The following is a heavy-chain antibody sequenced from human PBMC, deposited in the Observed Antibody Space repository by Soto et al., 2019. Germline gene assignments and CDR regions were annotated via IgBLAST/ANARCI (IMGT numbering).Heavy chain of an antibody. D-gene: IGHD3-10*01. CDR2: ISGSGGST. CDR1: GFTFSSYA. CDR3: AKGHSTWLWFGSYYYYGMDV. Sequence: PGGSLRLSCAASGFTFSSYAMSWVRQAPGKGLEWVSAISGSGGSTYYADSVKGRFTISRDNSKNTLYLQRNSLRAEDTAVYYYAKGHSTWLWFGSYYYYGMDVWGQGTTVTVSS. J-gene: IGHJ6*02. V-gene: IGHV3-23*01.